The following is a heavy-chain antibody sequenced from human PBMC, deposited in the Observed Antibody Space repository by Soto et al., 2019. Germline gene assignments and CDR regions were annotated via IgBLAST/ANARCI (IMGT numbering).Heavy chain of an antibody. Sequence: QLLLQESASGLVKPSQTLSLTCAVSGGSISSGTFSWTWIRQPPGKGLEFIGSIYYTGGTYYNPSLKSRVTRSLDRSKNQFSLNLSSVAAADTAMYYCARATFFRKGYYDDTDYYFFDYWGQGTLVTVSS. J-gene: IGHJ4*02. CDR1: GGSISSGTFS. D-gene: IGHD3-22*01. V-gene: IGHV4-30-2*01. CDR3: ARATFFRKGYYDDTDYYFFDY. CDR2: IYYTGGT.